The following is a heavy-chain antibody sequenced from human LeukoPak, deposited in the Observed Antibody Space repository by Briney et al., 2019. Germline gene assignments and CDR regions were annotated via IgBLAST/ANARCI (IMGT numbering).Heavy chain of an antibody. CDR3: ARGYGRSYSSSFYVGMWFDP. V-gene: IGHV4-39*01. Sequence: PSETLSLTCTVSGGSISRSSYYWGWIRQPPGKGLEWIGSIYDSESTYYNPSLKSRVTISVDTSKNQFSLKLSSVTAADSAVYYCARGYGRSYSSSFYVGMWFDPWGQGTPVTVSS. CDR1: GGSISRSSYY. CDR2: IYDSEST. D-gene: IGHD6-13*01. J-gene: IGHJ5*02.